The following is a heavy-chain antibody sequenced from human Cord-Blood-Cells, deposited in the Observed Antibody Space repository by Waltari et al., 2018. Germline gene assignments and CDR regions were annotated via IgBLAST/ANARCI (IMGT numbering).Heavy chain of an antibody. CDR2: IYSGGST. CDR3: ARGYSGYDYAFDI. CDR1: GFTVSSNY. Sequence: EVQLVESGGGLIQPGGSLRLSCAASGFTVSSNYMSWVSQAPGKGLEWVSVIYSGGSTYYADSVKGRCTISRDNSKNTLYLQMNSLRAEDTAVYYCARGYSGYDYAFDIWGQGTMVTVSS. D-gene: IGHD5-12*01. J-gene: IGHJ3*02. V-gene: IGHV3-53*01.